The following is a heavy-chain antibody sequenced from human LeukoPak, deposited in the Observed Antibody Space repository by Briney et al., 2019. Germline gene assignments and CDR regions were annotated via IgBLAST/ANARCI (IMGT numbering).Heavy chain of an antibody. J-gene: IGHJ5*02. Sequence: SGGSLRLSCAASGFTFSIYAMNWVRQAPGKGLEWVSAISGSGGSTFYADSVKGRFTISRDNSKNTLYLQMNGLRAEDTAVYYCAKQGGYTVTTAWFDPWGQGTLVTVSS. D-gene: IGHD4-17*01. V-gene: IGHV3-23*01. CDR2: ISGSGGST. CDR3: AKQGGYTVTTAWFDP. CDR1: GFTFSIYA.